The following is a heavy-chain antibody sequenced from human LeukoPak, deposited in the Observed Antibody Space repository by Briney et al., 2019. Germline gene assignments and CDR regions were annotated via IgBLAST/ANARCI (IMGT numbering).Heavy chain of an antibody. J-gene: IGHJ4*02. CDR1: GFTFTDCP. Sequence: GGSLRLSCAVSGFTFTDCPMNWVRQAAGKGLEWISHIRTTRGVTSVYYADSVNGRFTISRDDANHLVFLQMDSLRDDDTAVYYCAGDYDWALDYWGQGSLVTVSS. V-gene: IGHV3-48*02. CDR2: IRTTRGVTSV. D-gene: IGHD1-1*01. CDR3: AGDYDWALDY.